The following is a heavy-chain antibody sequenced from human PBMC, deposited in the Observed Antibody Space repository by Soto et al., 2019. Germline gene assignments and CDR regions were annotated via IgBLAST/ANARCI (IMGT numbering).Heavy chain of an antibody. D-gene: IGHD6-13*01. Sequence: PGGSLRLSCAASGFTFSSYGMHWVRQAPGKGLEWVAVIWYDGSNKYYADSVKGRFTISRDNSKNTLYLQMNSLRAEDTAVYYCAREPTGKRNYYGMDVWGQGTTVTVSS. CDR3: AREPTGKRNYYGMDV. V-gene: IGHV3-33*01. CDR1: GFTFSSYG. CDR2: IWYDGSNK. J-gene: IGHJ6*02.